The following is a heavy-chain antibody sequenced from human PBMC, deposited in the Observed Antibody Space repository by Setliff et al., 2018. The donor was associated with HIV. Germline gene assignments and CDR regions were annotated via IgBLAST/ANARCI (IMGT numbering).Heavy chain of an antibody. D-gene: IGHD2-15*01. CDR3: ARDRAYCGSGSCYRPLVYYFYYMDV. J-gene: IGHJ6*03. CDR2: VRPYNADK. V-gene: IGHV1-2*02. CDR1: GFTFSDYY. Sequence: GASVKVSCKASGFTFSDYYMHWVRQAPGQGLEWMGWVRPYNADKNYAQKFQGRVTMTSDTSISTAYLELSGLTSDDTAIYYCARDRAYCGSGSCYRPLVYYFYYMDVWGTGTTVTVSS.